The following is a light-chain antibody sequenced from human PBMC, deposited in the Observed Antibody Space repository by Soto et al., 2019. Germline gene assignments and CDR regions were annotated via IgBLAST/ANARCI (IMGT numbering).Light chain of an antibody. CDR2: EVS. V-gene: IGLV2-14*01. CDR3: SSYTSSSTLDV. CDR1: SSDVGGYNY. Sequence: QSVLTQPASLSGSPGQSITISCTGTSSDVGGYNYVSWYQQHPGKAPKLMIYEVSNRPSGVSNRFSGSKSGNTASLTISGLQAEDEADYYCSSYTSSSTLDVFGTGTKVTVL. J-gene: IGLJ1*01.